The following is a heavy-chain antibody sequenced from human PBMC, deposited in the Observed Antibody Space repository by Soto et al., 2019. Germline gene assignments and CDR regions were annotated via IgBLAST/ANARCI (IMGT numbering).Heavy chain of an antibody. CDR3: ARDIGMATIKALDY. Sequence: PGGSLRLSCAASGFTFSSYAMHWVRQAPGKGLEWVAVISYDGSSKYYADSVKGRFTISRDNSKNTLYLQMNSLRAEDTAVYYCARDIGMATIKALDYWGQGTLVTVSS. D-gene: IGHD5-12*01. J-gene: IGHJ4*02. V-gene: IGHV3-30-3*01. CDR2: ISYDGSSK. CDR1: GFTFSSYA.